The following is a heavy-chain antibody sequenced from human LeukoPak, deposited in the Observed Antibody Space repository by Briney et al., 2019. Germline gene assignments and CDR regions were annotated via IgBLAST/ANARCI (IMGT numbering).Heavy chain of an antibody. V-gene: IGHV5-51*01. J-gene: IGHJ4*02. CDR3: ARQAGYSRTYYDY. CDR1: GYRFTDYW. CDR2: IYPGDSHT. Sequence: GEXLKISCKGSGYRFTDYWIGWVRETPEKGLEWMGIIYPGDSHTPYSPSLPAQFTISAHNSTTTPYLQWSSLKASDSAMYYCARQAGYSRTYYDYWGQGTMVTVSS. D-gene: IGHD1-26*01.